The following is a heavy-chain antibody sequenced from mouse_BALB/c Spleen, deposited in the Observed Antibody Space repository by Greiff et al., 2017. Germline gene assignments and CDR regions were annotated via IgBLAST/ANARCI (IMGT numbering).Heavy chain of an antibody. V-gene: IGHV7-3*02. D-gene: IGHD1-1*02. J-gene: IGHJ3*01. Sequence: EVNVVESGGGLVQPGGSLRLSCATSGFTFTDYYMSWVRQPPGKALEWLGFIRNKANGYTTEYSASVKGRFTISRDNSQSILYLQMNTLRAEDSATYYCARDNYSWFAYWGQGTLVTVSA. CDR3: ARDNYSWFAY. CDR2: IRNKANGYTT. CDR1: GFTFTDYY.